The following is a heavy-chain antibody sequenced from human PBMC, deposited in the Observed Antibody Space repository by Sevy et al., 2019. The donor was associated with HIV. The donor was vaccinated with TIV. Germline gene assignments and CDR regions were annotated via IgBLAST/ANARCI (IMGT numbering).Heavy chain of an antibody. V-gene: IGHV3-48*03. CDR3: ARNWAAAPAGGGFYYGMDV. CDR2: IRSSGTTI. J-gene: IGHJ6*02. CDR1: GFTFSSDE. D-gene: IGHD6-13*01. Sequence: GGSLRLSCAASGFTFSSDEMNWVHQAPGKGLQWVSYIRSSGTTIYYVDSVKGRFTISRDNAKNSLYLQMNSLRAEDTAVYYCARNWAAAPAGGGFYYGMDVWGQGTTVTVSS.